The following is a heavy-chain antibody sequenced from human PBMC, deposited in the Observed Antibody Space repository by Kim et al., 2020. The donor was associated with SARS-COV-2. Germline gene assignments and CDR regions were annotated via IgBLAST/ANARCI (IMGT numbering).Heavy chain of an antibody. CDR1: GGSFSDYY. D-gene: IGHD2-2*01. CDR3: ARGLGYARGSCDLDS. J-gene: IGHJ4*02. V-gene: IGHV4-34*01. Sequence: SETLSLTCAVNGGSFSDYYWTWIRQTPGKGPEWIGDIDHRGTTNYNPSLKSRVSISVDSYKNQFSLRLTSVTAADAAVYYCARGLGYARGSCDLDSWGQG. CDR2: IDHRGTT.